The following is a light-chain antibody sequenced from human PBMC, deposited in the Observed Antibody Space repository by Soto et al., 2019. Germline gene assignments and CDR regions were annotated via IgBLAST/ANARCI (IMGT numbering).Light chain of an antibody. CDR3: QNYESASTWL. Sequence: DIPMTQSQSSLSASVGGRVTIACRAVQDIDFYLNWYQHKPGKAHKLLIYAASTLQAGVPSRFSGRGSGTDFTLTISSLQPEDVASYSGQNYESASTWLFGQGTKVDIK. CDR2: AAS. J-gene: IGKJ1*01. CDR1: QDIDFY. V-gene: IGKV1-27*01.